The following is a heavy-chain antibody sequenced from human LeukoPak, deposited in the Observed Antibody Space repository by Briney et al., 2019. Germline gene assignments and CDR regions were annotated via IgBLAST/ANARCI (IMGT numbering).Heavy chain of an antibody. CDR3: ARGFDSSWYGYGMDV. CDR1: GYTFTSYD. Sequence: ASVKVSCKASGYTFTSYDINWVRQATGQGLEWMGWMNPNSGNTGYAQKFQGRVTITRNTSISTAYMELSSLRSEDTAVYYCARGFDSSWYGYGMDVWGQGTTVTVSS. CDR2: MNPNSGNT. V-gene: IGHV1-8*03. D-gene: IGHD6-13*01. J-gene: IGHJ6*02.